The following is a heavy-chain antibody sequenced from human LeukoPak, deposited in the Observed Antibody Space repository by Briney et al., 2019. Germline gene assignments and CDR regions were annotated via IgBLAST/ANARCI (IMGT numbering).Heavy chain of an antibody. CDR3: TTDQILDCSSTSCYLADY. J-gene: IGHJ4*02. CDR2: IKSKTDGGTT. CDR1: GFTFSNAW. D-gene: IGHD2-2*01. Sequence: GSLSLSCAASGFTFSNAWMSWVRQAPGKGLEWVGRIKSKTDGGTTDYAAPVKGRFTISRDDSKNTLYLQMNNLKTEATAVYYCTTDQILDCSSTSCYLADYWGQGTLVTVSS. V-gene: IGHV3-15*01.